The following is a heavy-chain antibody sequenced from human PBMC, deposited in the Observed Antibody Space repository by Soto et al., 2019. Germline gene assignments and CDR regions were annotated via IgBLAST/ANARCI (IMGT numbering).Heavy chain of an antibody. J-gene: IGHJ4*02. V-gene: IGHV3-7*04. CDR2: IKQDGSEK. D-gene: IGHD6-19*01. CDR1: GFSFGSYW. CDR3: AGGTGWLVTD. Sequence: EVELVESGGGSVQPGGSLRLSCAGSGFSFGSYWMNWVRKAPGKGLEWVANIKQDGSEKYYVDSVKGRFTISRDNAKSTIYLQMNSLRAEDTAVYYCAGGTGWLVTDWGQGTLVIVSS.